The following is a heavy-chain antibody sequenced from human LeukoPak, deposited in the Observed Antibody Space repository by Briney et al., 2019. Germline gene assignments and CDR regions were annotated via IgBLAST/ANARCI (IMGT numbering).Heavy chain of an antibody. V-gene: IGHV3-7*01. CDR1: GFTFSSYW. Sequence: GGSLRLSCAASGFTFSSYWMSWVRQDPGKGLERVANINKDGGEKYYVDSVKGRFTISRDNAKNSLYLQMNSLGAEDTAVYYCARDEEVAGSYYYYYGMDVWGQGTTVTVSS. D-gene: IGHD6-19*01. J-gene: IGHJ6*02. CDR3: ARDEEVAGSYYYYYGMDV. CDR2: INKDGGEK.